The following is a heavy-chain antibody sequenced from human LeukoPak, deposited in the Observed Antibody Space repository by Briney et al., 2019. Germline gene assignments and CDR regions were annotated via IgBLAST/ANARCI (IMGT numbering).Heavy chain of an antibody. D-gene: IGHD3-22*01. J-gene: IGHJ4*02. CDR1: GFTFSSYS. Sequence: GGSLRLSCAASGFTFSSYSTNWVRQAPGKGLEWVSYISSSSSTIYYADSVKGRFTISRDNAKNSLYLQMNSLRAEDTAMYYCARGDDSGYYDYFDYRGQGALVTVSS. CDR2: ISSSSSTI. V-gene: IGHV3-48*01. CDR3: ARGDDSGYYDYFDY.